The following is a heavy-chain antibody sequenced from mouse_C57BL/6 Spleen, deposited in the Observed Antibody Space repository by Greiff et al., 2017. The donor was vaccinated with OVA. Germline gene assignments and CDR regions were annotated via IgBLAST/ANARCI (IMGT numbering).Heavy chain of an antibody. Sequence: VHVKQSGPELVKPGASVKMSCKASGYTFTDYNMHWVKQSHGKSLEWIGYINPNNGGTSYNQKFKGKATLTVNKSSSTAYMELRSLTSEDSAVYYCARGGNSNYDYWGQGTTLTVSS. V-gene: IGHV1-22*01. CDR3: ARGGNSNYDY. CDR2: INPNNGGT. CDR1: GYTFTDYN. J-gene: IGHJ2*01. D-gene: IGHD2-5*01.